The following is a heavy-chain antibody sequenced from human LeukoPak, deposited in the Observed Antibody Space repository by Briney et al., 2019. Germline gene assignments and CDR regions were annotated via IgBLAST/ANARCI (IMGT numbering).Heavy chain of an antibody. J-gene: IGHJ5*02. D-gene: IGHD6-19*01. CDR3: ARSLSGWSSKWFDP. CDR2: INPNSGGT. CDR1: EYTFTGYY. Sequence: GASVKVSCKASEYTFTGYYMHWVRQAPGQGLEWMGWINPNSGGTNYAQKFQGRVTMTRDTSISTAYMELSRLRSDDTAVYYCARSLSGWSSKWFDPWGQGTLVTVSS. V-gene: IGHV1-2*02.